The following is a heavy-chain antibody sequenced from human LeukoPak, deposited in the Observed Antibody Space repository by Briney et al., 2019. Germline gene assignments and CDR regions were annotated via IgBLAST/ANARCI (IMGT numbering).Heavy chain of an antibody. CDR1: GGSISSYY. Sequence: PSETLSLTCTVSGGSISSYYWSWIRQPPGKGLEWIGYIYYSGSTYYNPSLKSRVIISVDTSKNQFSLKVTSMTAADTAVYYCARGYSYDSFDYWGQGTLVTVSS. CDR2: IYYSGST. J-gene: IGHJ4*02. V-gene: IGHV4-59*01. CDR3: ARGYSYDSFDY. D-gene: IGHD5-18*01.